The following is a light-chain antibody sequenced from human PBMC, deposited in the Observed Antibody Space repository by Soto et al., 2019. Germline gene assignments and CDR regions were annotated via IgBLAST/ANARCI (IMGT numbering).Light chain of an antibody. CDR1: QSISSW. Sequence: DIQMTQSPSTLSASVGDRVTITCRASQSISSWLAWYQQKPGQAPRLLIYKASTLETGVPSRFSGTGSGTEFTLTIRSLQPDDFATYYCQHYSVDSRTFGQGTKVDIK. CDR2: KAS. CDR3: QHYSVDSRT. V-gene: IGKV1-5*03. J-gene: IGKJ1*01.